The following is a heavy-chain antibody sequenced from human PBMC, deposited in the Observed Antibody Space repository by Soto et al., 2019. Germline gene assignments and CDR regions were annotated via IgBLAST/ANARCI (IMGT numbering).Heavy chain of an antibody. D-gene: IGHD1-1*01. V-gene: IGHV3-74*01. J-gene: IGHJ4*02. CDR2: INTDGSDT. CDR3: ASPRLSSDGTTPIDY. CDR1: GFTFSSDW. Sequence: LRLSCAASGFTFSSDWMHWVRQAPGKGLVWVSRINTDGSDTSYADSVKGRFTISRDNAKNTLYLQMNSLRAEDTAVYYCASPRLSSDGTTPIDYWGQGTLVTVSS.